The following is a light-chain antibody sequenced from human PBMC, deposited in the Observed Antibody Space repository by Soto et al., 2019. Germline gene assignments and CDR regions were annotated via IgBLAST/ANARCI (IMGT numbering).Light chain of an antibody. CDR3: QDYGSSRT. Sequence: EVVLTQSPGTLSLSPGERATLSCRASQTVRNNYLAWYQQRPGQAPRLLIYDASSRATGIPDRFSGSGSGTDFTLTISRLEPEDFAVYYCQDYGSSRTFGQGTKVEI. CDR1: QTVRNNY. J-gene: IGKJ1*01. V-gene: IGKV3-20*01. CDR2: DAS.